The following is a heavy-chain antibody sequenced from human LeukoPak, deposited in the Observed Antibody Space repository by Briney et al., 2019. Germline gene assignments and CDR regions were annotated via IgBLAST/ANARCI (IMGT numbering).Heavy chain of an antibody. V-gene: IGHV3-23*01. CDR1: GFTFSTYG. J-gene: IGHJ4*02. CDR2: VSPSGDIT. Sequence: GGSLRLSCAASGFTFSTYGMNWVRQAPGKGLEWVSGVSPSGDITYYADSVKGRFTISRDNSKNTVYLQMNNVRAEDTAVYYCARHVVAVGFDYWGQGTLVTVSS. CDR3: ARHVVAVGFDY. D-gene: IGHD3-22*01.